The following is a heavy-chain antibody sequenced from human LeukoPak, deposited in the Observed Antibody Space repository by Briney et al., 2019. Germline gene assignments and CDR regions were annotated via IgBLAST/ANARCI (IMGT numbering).Heavy chain of an antibody. CDR3: AKAQQQLRYYYNMEV. V-gene: IGHV3-23*01. CDR1: GFTFRSYA. D-gene: IGHD6-13*01. J-gene: IGHJ6*02. CDR2: ISGSGGST. Sequence: GGSLRLSSAASGFTFRSYAMSWVRQAPGKGLEWVSGISGSGGSTYYADSVKGRFIISRDNSKNTVYLQMDSLRAEDTAVYYCAKAQQQLRYYYNMEVGGQGTTVTVSS.